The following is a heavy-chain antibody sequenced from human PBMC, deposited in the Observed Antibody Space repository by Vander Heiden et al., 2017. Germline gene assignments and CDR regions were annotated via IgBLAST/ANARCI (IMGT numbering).Heavy chain of an antibody. Sequence: EVQLVESGGGLVQPGRSLRLSCAASGCTLEDYAVDWVRQCPGKGLEWVSGISWNSGSIGYADSVKGRFTISRDNAKNSLYLQMNSLRAEDTALYYCAKADPRDDDAFDIWGQGTMVTVSS. CDR3: AKADPRDDDAFDI. V-gene: IGHV3-9*01. CDR1: GCTLEDYA. CDR2: ISWNSGSI. J-gene: IGHJ3*02.